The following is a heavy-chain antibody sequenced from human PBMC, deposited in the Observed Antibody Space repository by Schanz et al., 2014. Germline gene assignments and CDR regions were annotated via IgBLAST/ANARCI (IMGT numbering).Heavy chain of an antibody. Sequence: QVQLQESGPGLVKPSQTLSLTCTVSGDSISSGGYYWSWIRQHPGKGLEWIGYISYSGVTYYNPSLKSRVTISMHTSKNQFSLNLSSATAADTAVYYCARDRGRGDLPGDIWGQGTMVTVSS. CDR1: GDSISSGGYY. J-gene: IGHJ3*02. D-gene: IGHD4-17*01. V-gene: IGHV4-31*03. CDR3: ARDRGRGDLPGDI. CDR2: ISYSGVT.